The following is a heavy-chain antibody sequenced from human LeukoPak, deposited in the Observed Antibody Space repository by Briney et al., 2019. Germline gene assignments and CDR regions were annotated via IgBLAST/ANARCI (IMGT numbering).Heavy chain of an antibody. J-gene: IGHJ4*02. CDR3: ARGRRVAAIRPFDY. D-gene: IGHD2-15*01. CDR1: GGSISSPNHD. Sequence: PSETLSLTCSVSGGSISSPNHDWAWIRQPPGQGLEWIGSIYYSGTTYYNLSLKSRVTLSVDTSQNQFSLKLSSVTAADTAVYYCARGRRVAAIRPFDYWGQGTLVTVSS. V-gene: IGHV4-39*07. CDR2: IYYSGTT.